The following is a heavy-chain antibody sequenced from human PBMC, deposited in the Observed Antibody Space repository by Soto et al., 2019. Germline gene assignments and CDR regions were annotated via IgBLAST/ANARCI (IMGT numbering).Heavy chain of an antibody. CDR3: ARGPLYYFDY. CDR1: GFIFRRYT. V-gene: IGHV3-21*01. CDR2: ISSSSTNI. Sequence: GFLRLSWAAVGFIFRRYTVNWVSRAPGKGLEWVSSISSSSTNIHYADSAKGRFTISRDNAKKSLYLQMNSLRAEDTAVYYCARGPLYYFDYWGQGTLVTVSS. J-gene: IGHJ4*02.